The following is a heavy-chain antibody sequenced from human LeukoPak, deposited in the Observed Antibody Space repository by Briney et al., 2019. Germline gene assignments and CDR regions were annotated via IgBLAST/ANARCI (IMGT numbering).Heavy chain of an antibody. CDR1: GFIFSNAW. Sequence: GGSLRLSWAASGFIFSNAWMNWVRQAPGKGLEWVGRIKSKSDGGTTDYAAPVKGRFTISRDDSKNTLYLQMNSLSTEDTAVYYCTTGYLGSRATVVNYDLGAFDIWGQGTMVTVSS. V-gene: IGHV3-15*07. CDR2: IKSKSDGGTT. D-gene: IGHD4-23*01. J-gene: IGHJ3*02. CDR3: TTGYLGSRATVVNYDLGAFDI.